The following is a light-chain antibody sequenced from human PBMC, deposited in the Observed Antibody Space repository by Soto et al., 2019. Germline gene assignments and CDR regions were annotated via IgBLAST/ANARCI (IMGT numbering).Light chain of an antibody. Sequence: EIVMTQSPATLSVSPGERATLSCRASQSVRNNLAWYQQKPGQAPRLLIYGESTRATGIPARFSGSGSGTEFPLTNSSLQSEDFALYYCQHYNNWPPAWTVGQGTKVEIK. CDR2: GES. CDR3: QHYNNWPPAWT. J-gene: IGKJ1*01. CDR1: QSVRNN. V-gene: IGKV3-15*01.